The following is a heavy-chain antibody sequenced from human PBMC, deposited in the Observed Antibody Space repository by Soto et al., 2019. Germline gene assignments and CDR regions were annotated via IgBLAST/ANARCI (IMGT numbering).Heavy chain of an antibody. V-gene: IGHV1-46*03. D-gene: IGHD3-10*01. CDR1: GYIFTSYY. Sequence: QVQLVQSGAEVKKPGASVKVSCKASGYIFTSYYLHWVRQAPGQGLEWMGWINPFDGSRMFAQSFQGRDTMTRDTSTSTVYMELSSLRSEDTAVYYCSRVDPGETSPFDTWGQGTLVTVSS. CDR3: SRVDPGETSPFDT. J-gene: IGHJ4*02. CDR2: INPFDGSR.